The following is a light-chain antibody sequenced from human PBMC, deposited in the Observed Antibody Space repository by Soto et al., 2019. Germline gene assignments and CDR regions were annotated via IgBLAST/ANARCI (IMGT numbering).Light chain of an antibody. J-gene: IGLJ1*01. V-gene: IGLV3-21*02. CDR1: RVGTES. CDR2: DDS. Sequence: YELTQPPSVSVAPGQTARITCGGGRVGTESVHWYQQKPGQAPVLVVYDDSNRPSGIPERFSGSNSANTATLTITRVAAGDEADYYCQLWDTISDRYVFGTGTKVTVL. CDR3: QLWDTISDRYV.